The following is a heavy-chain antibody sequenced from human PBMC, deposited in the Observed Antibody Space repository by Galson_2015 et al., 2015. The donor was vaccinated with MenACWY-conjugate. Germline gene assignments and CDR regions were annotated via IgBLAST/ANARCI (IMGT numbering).Heavy chain of an antibody. CDR1: GFTFSSYG. D-gene: IGHD2-21*02. J-gene: IGHJ4*02. Sequence: SLRLSCAASGFTFSSYGMHWVRQAPGKGLEWVAVISYDGSNKHYADSVKGRFTISRDNSKNTLHLQMNSLRAEDTAVYYCAKARRGRVVVTATTDYWGQGTLVTVSS. V-gene: IGHV3-30*18. CDR2: ISYDGSNK. CDR3: AKARRGRVVVTATTDY.